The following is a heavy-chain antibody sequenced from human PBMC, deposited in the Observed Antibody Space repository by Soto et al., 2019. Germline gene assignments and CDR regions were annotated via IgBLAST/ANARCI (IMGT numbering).Heavy chain of an antibody. CDR1: GVSISSHDW. Sequence: QVQLQESGPGLVKPSGTLSLTCAVSGVSISSHDWWTWVRQPPGKGLEWIGESDQSGTTNYNSSLESRVTISVDKSKNQFSLTLTSVSVADTAVYYCATRDSSRFYWGQGTLVNVSS. D-gene: IGHD6-13*01. CDR2: SDQSGTT. J-gene: IGHJ4*02. CDR3: ATRDSSRFY. V-gene: IGHV4-4*02.